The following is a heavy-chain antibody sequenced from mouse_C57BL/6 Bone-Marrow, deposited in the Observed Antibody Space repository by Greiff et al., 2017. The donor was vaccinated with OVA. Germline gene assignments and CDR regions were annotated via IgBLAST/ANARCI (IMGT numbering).Heavy chain of an antibody. CDR3: ARWCYGSSDWYFDV. Sequence: QVQLQQSGAELMKPGASVKLSCKATGYTFTGYWIEWVKQRPGHGLEWIGEILPGSGSTNYTEKFQGKATFTAATSSNTAYMQLISLTTEDSAIYYCARWCYGSSDWYFDVWGTGTTVTVSS. CDR2: ILPGSGST. D-gene: IGHD1-1*01. V-gene: IGHV1-9*01. J-gene: IGHJ1*03. CDR1: GYTFTGYW.